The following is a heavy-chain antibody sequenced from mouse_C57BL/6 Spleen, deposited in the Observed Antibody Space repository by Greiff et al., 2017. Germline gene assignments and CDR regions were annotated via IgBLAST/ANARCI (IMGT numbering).Heavy chain of an antibody. CDR3: ARYMRVGRDYYAMDY. Sequence: EVKLMESGGGLVQPGGSLSLSCAASGFTFTDYYMSWVRQPPGKALEWLGFIRNKANGYTTEYSASVKGRFTISRDNSQSILYLQMNALRAEDSATYYCARYMRVGRDYYAMDYWGQGTSVTVSS. J-gene: IGHJ4*01. V-gene: IGHV7-3*01. CDR1: GFTFTDYY. CDR2: IRNKANGYTT. D-gene: IGHD4-1*01.